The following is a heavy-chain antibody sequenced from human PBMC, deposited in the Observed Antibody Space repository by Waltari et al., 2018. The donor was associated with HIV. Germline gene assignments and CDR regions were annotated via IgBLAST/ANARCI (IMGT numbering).Heavy chain of an antibody. CDR3: ARFDGGNSEVYH. V-gene: IGHV3-21*01. J-gene: IGHJ4*02. CDR2: IDSSNTYI. D-gene: IGHD2-21*01. CDR1: GFTSSRFS. Sequence: EVQLVESGGGLVKPGGSLRLSCAASGFTSSRFSMRWIRQAPGRGLEWVASIDSSNTYIHYADSVRGRFTISRDNAKNSLYLQMNSLRAEDTALYYCARFDGGNSEVYHWGQGTLVTVSS.